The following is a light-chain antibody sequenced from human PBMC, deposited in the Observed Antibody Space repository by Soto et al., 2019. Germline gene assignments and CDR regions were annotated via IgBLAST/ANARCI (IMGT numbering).Light chain of an antibody. V-gene: IGKV3-20*01. CDR2: GAS. Sequence: QSPAVLSLYQGDTATLSCRASQTVSNYLTWYQQKPGQAPRLLIYGASSRATGIPDRFSGSGSGTDFTLTISRLEPEDFTVYYCQQYGSPPRPFGQGSKAAIK. CDR1: QTVSNY. J-gene: IGKJ1*01. CDR3: QQYGSPPRP.